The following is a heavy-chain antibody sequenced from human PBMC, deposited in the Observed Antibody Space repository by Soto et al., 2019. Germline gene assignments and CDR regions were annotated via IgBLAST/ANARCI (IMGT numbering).Heavy chain of an antibody. CDR2: FNPRSGAT. CDR1: GYTFSAFY. CDR3: ARGRTELDIFTAYIMGDF. Sequence: ASVKVSCKASGYTFSAFYIHWFRQASGEGLQWMGVFNPRSGATEYVQKFQGRVTLTGDTPTSTVYMELSSLRSDDAATYYCARGRTELDIFTAYIMGDFWGRGTELTVSS. V-gene: IGHV1-46*03. D-gene: IGHD3-10*01. J-gene: IGHJ1*01.